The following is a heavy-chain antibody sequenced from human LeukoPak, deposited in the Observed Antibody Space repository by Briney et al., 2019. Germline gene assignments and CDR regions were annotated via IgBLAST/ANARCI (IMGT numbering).Heavy chain of an antibody. CDR1: GYSISIGYY. V-gene: IGHV4-38-2*02. Sequence: PSETLSLTCTVSGYSISIGYYWGWIRPPPGKWLDWIGSIYHSGSTYYNPSLKSRVTISVDTSKNQFSLKLSSVTAADTAVYYCANVESTYKGWFDPWGQGTLVTVSS. J-gene: IGHJ5*02. CDR2: IYHSGST. D-gene: IGHD1-14*01. CDR3: ANVESTYKGWFDP.